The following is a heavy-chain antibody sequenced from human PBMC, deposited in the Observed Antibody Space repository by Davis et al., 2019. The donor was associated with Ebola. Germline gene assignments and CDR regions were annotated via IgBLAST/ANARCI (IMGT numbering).Heavy chain of an antibody. CDR3: ARQNYYDSSGTNFPFDY. Sequence: GESLKISCQGSGYSFSSYWIGWVRQMPGKGLEWMGIIYPGDSDTRYSPSFQGQVTISADKSISTAYLQWSSLKASDTAMYYCARQNYYDSSGTNFPFDYWGQGTLVTISS. J-gene: IGHJ4*02. V-gene: IGHV5-51*01. CDR2: IYPGDSDT. D-gene: IGHD3-22*01. CDR1: GYSFSSYW.